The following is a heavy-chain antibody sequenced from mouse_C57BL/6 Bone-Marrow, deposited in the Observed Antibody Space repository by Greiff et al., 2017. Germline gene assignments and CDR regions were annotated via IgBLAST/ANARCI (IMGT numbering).Heavy chain of an antibody. D-gene: IGHD2-4*01. CDR1: GYTFTSYW. V-gene: IGHV1-55*01. Sequence: QVQLKQPGAALVKPGASVKMSCKASGYTFTSYWITWVRQRPEQGLEWIGDIYPGSGSTNYNEKFKSKATLTVDTSSSTAYMQLSSLTSEDSAVYYCASRGITTDYGGEGSTLTVSS. CDR2: IYPGSGST. J-gene: IGHJ2*01. CDR3: ASRGITTDY.